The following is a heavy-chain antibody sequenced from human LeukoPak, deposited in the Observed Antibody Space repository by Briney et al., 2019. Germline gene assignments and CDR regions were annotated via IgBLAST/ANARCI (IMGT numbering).Heavy chain of an antibody. D-gene: IGHD4-11*01. CDR2: IYYSGST. CDR3: ARHNYVLRFDY. Sequence: SETLSLTCTVSGGSISSYYWSWIRQPPGKGLEWIGYIYYSGSTNYNPSLKSRVTISVDTSKNQFSLKLSSVTAADTAVYYCARHNYVLRFDYWGQGTLVTVSS. V-gene: IGHV4-59*01. CDR1: GGSISSYY. J-gene: IGHJ4*02.